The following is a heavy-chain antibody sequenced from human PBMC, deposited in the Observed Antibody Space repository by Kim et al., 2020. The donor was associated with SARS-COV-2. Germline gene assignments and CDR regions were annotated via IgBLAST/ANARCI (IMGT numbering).Heavy chain of an antibody. Sequence: SVKVSCKASGGTFSSYAISWVRQAPGQGLEWMGRIIPILGIANYAQKFQGRVTITADKSTSTAYMELSSLRSEDTAVYYCAYDYYDILTGRGYWGQGTLVTVSS. CDR3: AYDYYDILTGRGY. D-gene: IGHD3-9*01. J-gene: IGHJ4*02. CDR1: GGTFSSYA. CDR2: IIPILGIA. V-gene: IGHV1-69*04.